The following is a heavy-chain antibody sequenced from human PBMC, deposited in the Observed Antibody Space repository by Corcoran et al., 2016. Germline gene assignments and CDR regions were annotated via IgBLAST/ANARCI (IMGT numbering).Heavy chain of an antibody. CDR2: INPDSGGT. D-gene: IGHD2-15*01. CDR3: ARAPPYSDYYCGVDV. Sequence: QVQLVQSGAEVKKPGASVKVSCKASGYTFTGYYMHWVRQAPGQGLEWMGWINPDSGGTSYAQKFQGWVTLTRDTSISTAYMDLSRLTSDDTPLYYCARAPPYSDYYCGVDVWGQGTTVIVSS. CDR1: GYTFTGYY. V-gene: IGHV1-2*04. J-gene: IGHJ6*02.